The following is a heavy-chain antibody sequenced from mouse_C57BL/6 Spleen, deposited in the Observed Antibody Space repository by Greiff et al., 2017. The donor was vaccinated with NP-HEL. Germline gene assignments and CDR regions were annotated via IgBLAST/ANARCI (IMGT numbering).Heavy chain of an antibody. CDR3: ARGNYPNWYFDV. J-gene: IGHJ1*03. Sequence: EVQLQQSGPELVKPGASVKISCKASGYTFTDYYMNWVKQSHGKSLEWIGDINPNNGGTSYNQKFKGKATLTVDKSSSTAYMELRSLTSEDSAVYYCARGNYPNWYFDVWGTGTTVTVSS. D-gene: IGHD2-1*01. CDR2: INPNNGGT. CDR1: GYTFTDYY. V-gene: IGHV1-26*01.